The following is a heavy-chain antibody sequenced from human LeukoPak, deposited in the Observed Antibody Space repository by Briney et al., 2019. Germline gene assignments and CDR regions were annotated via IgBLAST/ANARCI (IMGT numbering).Heavy chain of an antibody. V-gene: IGHV3-30*03. Sequence: GGSLRLSCSVSGFTFSAYGMHWVRQAPGKGLEWLAVISYDGSYQAYGDSVKGRFTVSRDSSKNTLYLQLNSLRPEDTGLYYCARERRRDGYNYKDYWGQGTQVSVSS. CDR1: GFTFSAYG. CDR3: ARERRRDGYNYKDY. CDR2: ISYDGSYQ. D-gene: IGHD5-24*01. J-gene: IGHJ4*02.